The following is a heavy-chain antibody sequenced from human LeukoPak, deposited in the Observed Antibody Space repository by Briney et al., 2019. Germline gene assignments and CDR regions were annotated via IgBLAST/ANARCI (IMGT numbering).Heavy chain of an antibody. CDR1: GFTFSSYA. V-gene: IGHV3-23*01. D-gene: IGHD1-14*01. CDR3: AKDFGRNLGGPGY. CDR2: ISGSGGST. Sequence: PGGSLRLSCAASGFTFSSYAMIWVRQAPGKGLEWVSAISGSGGSTYYADSVKGRFTISRDNSKNTLYLQMNSLRAEDTAVYYCAKDFGRNLGGPGYWGRGTLVIVSS. J-gene: IGHJ4*02.